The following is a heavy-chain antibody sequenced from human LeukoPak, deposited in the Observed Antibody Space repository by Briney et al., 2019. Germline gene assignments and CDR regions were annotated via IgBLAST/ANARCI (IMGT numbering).Heavy chain of an antibody. CDR2: ISGSGGST. Sequence: GGSLRLSCAASGFTFSSYAMSWVRQAPGKGLEWVSAISGSGGSTYYADSVKGRFTISRDKSKNTLYLQMNSLRAEDTAVYYCAKTGTPWYYFDYWGQGTLVTVSS. D-gene: IGHD6-13*01. CDR3: AKTGTPWYYFDY. V-gene: IGHV3-23*01. J-gene: IGHJ4*02. CDR1: GFTFSSYA.